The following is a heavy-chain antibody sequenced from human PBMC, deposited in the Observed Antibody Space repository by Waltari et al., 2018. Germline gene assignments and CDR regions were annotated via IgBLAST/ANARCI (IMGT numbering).Heavy chain of an antibody. CDR2: IYSGGST. CDR1: GFTVSSNY. CDR3: ARSPLSTAAGTLDY. V-gene: IGHV3-53*01. D-gene: IGHD6-13*01. J-gene: IGHJ4*02. Sequence: EVQLVESGGGLIQPGGSLRLSCAASGFTVSSNYMSWVRQAPGKGLEWVSVIYSGGSTYYADSVKGRFTISRDNSKNTLYLQMNSLRAEDTAVYYCARSPLSTAAGTLDYWGQGTLVTVSS.